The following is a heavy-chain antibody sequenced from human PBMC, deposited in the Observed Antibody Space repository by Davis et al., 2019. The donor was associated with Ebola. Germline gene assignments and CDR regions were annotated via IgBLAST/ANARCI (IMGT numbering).Heavy chain of an antibody. D-gene: IGHD6-19*01. CDR3: ATTQWLREFDN. V-gene: IGHV3-53*05. CDR1: GLTVSSNH. CDR2: IYDQTT. J-gene: IGHJ4*02. Sequence: PGGSLRLSCAASGLTVSSNHMSWVRQAPGKGLEWVSVIYDQTTAYADSVRGRFIISRDKSNNTLYLDMNSLRVDDTAVYYCATTQWLREFDNWGQGTLVTVSS.